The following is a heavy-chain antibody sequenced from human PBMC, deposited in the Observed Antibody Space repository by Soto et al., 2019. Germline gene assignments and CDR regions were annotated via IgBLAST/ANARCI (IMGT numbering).Heavy chain of an antibody. CDR2: INPNSGGT. D-gene: IGHD3-3*01. V-gene: IGHV1-2*04. J-gene: IGHJ6*02. CDR1: GYTFTGYY. Sequence: GASVKVSCKASGYTFTGYYMHWVRQAPGQGLEWMGWINPNSGGTNYAQKFQGWVTMTRGTSISTAYMELSRLRSDDTAVYYCARGPILYYYYGMDVWGQGTTVTVSS. CDR3: ARGPILYYYYGMDV.